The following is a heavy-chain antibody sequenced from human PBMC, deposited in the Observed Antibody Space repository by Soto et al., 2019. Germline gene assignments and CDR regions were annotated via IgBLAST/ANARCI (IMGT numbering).Heavy chain of an antibody. CDR1: SVSISSTRYT. D-gene: IGHD2-2*01. CDR2: VYYSGRT. J-gene: IGHJ6*02. CDR3: ARLRGYCISSSCQGQYAMDV. V-gene: IGHV4-39*01. Sequence: QLQLQESGPGLVKPSETLSLTCTVSSVSISSTRYTWGWIRQPPGKGLEWIASVYYSGRTYYNPSPNRRATVSVDTSKNQFPLKVTSVTATDTAVYYCARLRGYCISSSCQGQYAMDVWGQGTTGTVSS.